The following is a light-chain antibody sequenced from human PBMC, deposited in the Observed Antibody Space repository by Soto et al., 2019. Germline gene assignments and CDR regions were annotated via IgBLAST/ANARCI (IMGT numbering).Light chain of an antibody. Sequence: QSALTQPASVSGSPGQSITISCTGTSSDVGGYNYVSWYQQHPGKAPKLMIYDVSNRPSGVSNRFSGSKSGNTASLTISGLQAEDEADYYCSSYTSSSWVFGGGTKVTVL. CDR2: DVS. J-gene: IGLJ3*02. CDR1: SSDVGGYNY. CDR3: SSYTSSSWV. V-gene: IGLV2-14*01.